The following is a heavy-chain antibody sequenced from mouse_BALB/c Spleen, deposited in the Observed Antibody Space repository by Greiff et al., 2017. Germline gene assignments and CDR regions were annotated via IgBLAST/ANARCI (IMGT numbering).Heavy chain of an antibody. CDR1: GYAFSSYW. V-gene: IGHV1-80*01. D-gene: IGHD2-4*01. CDR2: IYPGDGDT. CDR3: ASYYDYAY. Sequence: VQLQQSGAELVRPGSSVKISCKASGYAFSSYWMNWVKQRPGQGLEWIGQIYPGDGDTNYNGKFKGKATLTADKSSSTAYMQLSSLTSEDSAVYFCASYYDYAYWGQGTLVTVSA. J-gene: IGHJ3*01.